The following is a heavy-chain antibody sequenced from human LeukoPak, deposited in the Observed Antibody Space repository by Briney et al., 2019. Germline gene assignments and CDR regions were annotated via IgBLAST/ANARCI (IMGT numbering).Heavy chain of an antibody. J-gene: IGHJ4*02. CDR3: ARLNLGYFYYSGPNDY. Sequence: SETLSLTCTVSGGSISSGGYYWSWIRQHPGKGLEWIGYIYYSGSTYYNPSLKSRVTISVDTSKNQFSLKLSSVTAADTSVYYCARLNLGYFYYSGPNDYWGRGTLVTVSS. CDR1: GGSISSGGYY. CDR2: IYYSGST. D-gene: IGHD3-10*01. V-gene: IGHV4-31*03.